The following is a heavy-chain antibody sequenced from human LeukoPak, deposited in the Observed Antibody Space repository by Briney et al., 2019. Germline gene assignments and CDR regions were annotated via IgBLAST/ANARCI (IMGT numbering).Heavy chain of an antibody. V-gene: IGHV4-59*08. J-gene: IGHJ4*02. CDR2: VYDSGSI. CDR3: TRHGPRRCSGGSCLKGYFDY. CDR1: GASISSFY. Sequence: SETLSLTCTVSGASISSFYWSWIRQPPGKGLEWIGYVYDSGSIKYNPSLRSRVTISVDTSKNQFSLNLSSVTAADTAVYYCTRHGPRRCSGGSCLKGYFDYWGQGTLVTVSS. D-gene: IGHD2-15*01.